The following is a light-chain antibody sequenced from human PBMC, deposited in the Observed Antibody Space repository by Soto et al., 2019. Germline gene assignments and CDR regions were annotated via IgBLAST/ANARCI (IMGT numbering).Light chain of an antibody. CDR1: SSDVGGYNY. Sequence: ALTQPASVSGSPGQSITISCTGTSSDVGGYNYVSWYQQHPGIAPKLMISEVSNRPSGVSNRFSGSKSGNTASLTISGLQAEDEADYYCSSYTSSSTLVFGGGTKLTVL. CDR2: EVS. CDR3: SSYTSSSTLV. V-gene: IGLV2-14*01. J-gene: IGLJ2*01.